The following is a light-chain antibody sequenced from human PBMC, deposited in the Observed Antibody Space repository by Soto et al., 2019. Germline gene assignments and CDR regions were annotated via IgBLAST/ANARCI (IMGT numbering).Light chain of an antibody. V-gene: IGKV1-9*01. CDR2: AAS. J-gene: IGKJ4*01. CDR3: QQLNTYPLT. CDR1: QGISSY. Sequence: DIQLTQSPSFLSVSVGDRVTITGRASQGISSYLAWYQQKPGKAPKLLIYAASTLQSGVPSRFSGSGSGTEFTLTISSLQPEDFATYYCQQLNTYPLTVGGGTKVEIK.